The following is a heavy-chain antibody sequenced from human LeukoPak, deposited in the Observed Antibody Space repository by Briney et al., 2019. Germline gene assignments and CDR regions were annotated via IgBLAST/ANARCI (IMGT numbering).Heavy chain of an antibody. J-gene: IGHJ4*02. Sequence: ASVKVSCKVSGYTLTELSMHWVRQAPGKGLGWMGGFDPAERETIYAQKFQGRVTMTEDTSTDTAYMELSSLRSEDTAVYYCATDLVWFGEWGQGTLVTVSS. CDR1: GYTLTELS. D-gene: IGHD3-10*01. CDR3: ATDLVWFGE. V-gene: IGHV1-24*01. CDR2: FDPAERET.